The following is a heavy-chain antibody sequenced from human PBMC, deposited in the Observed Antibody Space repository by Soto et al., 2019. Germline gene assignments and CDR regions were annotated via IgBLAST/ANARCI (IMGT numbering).Heavy chain of an antibody. V-gene: IGHV1-69*12. CDR2: IIPIFSTA. J-gene: IGHJ6*02. D-gene: IGHD4-17*01. CDR3: ARDRPRENYGGNYYYEMDV. CDR1: GGTFTTSA. Sequence: QVQLVQSGAEVKKPGSSVKVSCKASGGTFTTSAISWVRQAPGQGLEWMGGIIPIFSTADYAQKFQGRVTITADESTTTAYMELSSLRSEDTAVYYCARDRPRENYGGNYYYEMDVWGQGATGTVSS.